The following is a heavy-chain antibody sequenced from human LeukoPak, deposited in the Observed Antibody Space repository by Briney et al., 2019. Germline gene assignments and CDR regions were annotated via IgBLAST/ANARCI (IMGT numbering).Heavy chain of an antibody. J-gene: IGHJ4*02. CDR2: IIPIFGTA. D-gene: IGHD1-26*01. CDR3: AGVSGSYRHNYFDY. V-gene: IGHV1-69*05. Sequence: SVKVSCKASGGTFSSYAISWVRQAPGQGLEWMGRIIPIFGTANYAQKFQGRVTITTDESTSTAYMELSSLRSEDTAVYYCAGVSGSYRHNYFDYWGQGTLVTVSS. CDR1: GGTFSSYA.